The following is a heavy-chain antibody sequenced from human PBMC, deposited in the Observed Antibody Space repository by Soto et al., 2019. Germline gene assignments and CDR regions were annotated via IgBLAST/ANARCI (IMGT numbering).Heavy chain of an antibody. J-gene: IGHJ4*02. Sequence: SETLSLTCTVSGGSISSGDYYWSWIRQPPGKGLEWIGYIYYSGSTYYNPSLKSRVTISVDTSKNQFSLKLSSVTAADTAVYYCASGQSHILNRFYPPLGPIDYWGQGTLVTVSS. CDR2: IYYSGST. CDR3: ASGQSHILNRFYPPLGPIDY. V-gene: IGHV4-30-4*01. D-gene: IGHD3-9*01. CDR1: GGSISSGDYY.